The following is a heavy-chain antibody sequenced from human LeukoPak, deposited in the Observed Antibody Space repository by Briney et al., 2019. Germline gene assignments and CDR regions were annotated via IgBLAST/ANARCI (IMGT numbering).Heavy chain of an antibody. Sequence: PGGSLRLSCAASGFAFSRYSMHWVRQAPGKGLEWVAGISYDGRYKGYLDSVKGRFTISRDNSKNTLYLQMNSLRAEDTAVYYCARVHGGSYYFDYWGQGTLVTVSS. CDR3: ARVHGGSYYFDY. CDR2: ISYDGRYK. V-gene: IGHV3-30*04. D-gene: IGHD1-26*01. CDR1: GFAFSRYS. J-gene: IGHJ4*02.